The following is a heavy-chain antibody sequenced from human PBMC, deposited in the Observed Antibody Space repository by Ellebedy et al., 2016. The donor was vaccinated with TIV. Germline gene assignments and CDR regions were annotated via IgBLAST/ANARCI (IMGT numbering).Heavy chain of an antibody. J-gene: IGHJ6*02. Sequence: MPSETLSLTCTVSGDSITSSYWSWIRQPPGKGLEWIAYIFYNWKTNYSPSLKSRVTISVDRSKNQFFLNLTSVTAADTAVYYCVRAPNPPHYYYGMDVWGQGTTVTVSS. CDR2: IFYNWKT. CDR1: GDSITSSY. CDR3: VRAPNPPHYYYGMDV. V-gene: IGHV4-59*12. D-gene: IGHD2-8*01.